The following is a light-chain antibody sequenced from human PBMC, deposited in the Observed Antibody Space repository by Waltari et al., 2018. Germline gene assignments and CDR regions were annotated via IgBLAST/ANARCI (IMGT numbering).Light chain of an antibody. Sequence: DIVMTQTPLSLPITPGEPAPISCRSSQSLLHSNGNNYINWYLQKPGQSPQLLIYGGSNRASGVPDRFGGSGSGTDFTLKISKVEAEDVGVYYCVQALAFPLTFGGGTKVEIK. V-gene: IGKV2-28*01. CDR1: QSLLHSNGNNY. CDR3: VQALAFPLT. J-gene: IGKJ4*01. CDR2: GGS.